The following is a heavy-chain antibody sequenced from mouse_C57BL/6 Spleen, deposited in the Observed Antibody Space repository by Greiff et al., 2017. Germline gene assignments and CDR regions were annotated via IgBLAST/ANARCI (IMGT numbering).Heavy chain of an antibody. J-gene: IGHJ1*03. CDR1: GYTFPSYW. Sequence: QVQLQQPGAELVKPGASVKMSCKASGYTFPSYWITWVKQRPGKGLEWIGDIYPVSGSTNYNEKLQSKAPLTVDTSSLTAYMQLSSLTSEDSAVYYCARSGGYYRGYVDVWGTGTTVTVSS. CDR3: ARSGGYYRGYVDV. D-gene: IGHD2-3*01. V-gene: IGHV1-55*01. CDR2: IYPVSGST.